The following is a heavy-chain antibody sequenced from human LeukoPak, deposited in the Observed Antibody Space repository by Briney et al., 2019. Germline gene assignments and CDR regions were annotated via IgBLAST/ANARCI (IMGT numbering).Heavy chain of an antibody. V-gene: IGHV3-30-3*01. D-gene: IGHD7-27*01. J-gene: IGHJ6*03. Sequence: GGSLRPSCAASGFTFSSYAMHWVRQAPGKGLEWVAVISYDGSNKYYADSVKGRFTISRDNSKNTLYLQMNSLRAEDTAVYYCARDGSLGIPYYYMDVWGKGTTVTVSS. CDR1: GFTFSSYA. CDR3: ARDGSLGIPYYYMDV. CDR2: ISYDGSNK.